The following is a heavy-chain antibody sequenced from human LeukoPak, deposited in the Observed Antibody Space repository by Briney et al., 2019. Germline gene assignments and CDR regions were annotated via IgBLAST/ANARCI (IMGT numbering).Heavy chain of an antibody. Sequence: PSETLSLTCTVSGGSISSYYWSRIRQPPGEGLEWIGYIYYSGSTNYNPSLKSRVTISVDTSKNQFSLKLSSVTAADTAVYYCARDLLWYGERGAFDTWGQGTMVTVSS. CDR3: ARDLLWYGERGAFDT. CDR1: GGSISSYY. CDR2: IYYSGST. J-gene: IGHJ3*02. V-gene: IGHV4-59*01. D-gene: IGHD3-10*01.